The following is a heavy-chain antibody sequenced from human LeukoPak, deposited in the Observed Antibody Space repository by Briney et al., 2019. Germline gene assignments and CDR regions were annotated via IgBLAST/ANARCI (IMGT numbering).Heavy chain of an antibody. J-gene: IGHJ6*02. CDR1: GGSISSYY. Sequence: PSETLSLTCTVSGGSISSYYWSWIRQPPGKGLEWIGYIYYSGSTNYNPSLKSRGTISVDTSKNQFSLKASSVTAADTAVYYCARGRSDFYGMDVWGQGTTVTVSS. D-gene: IGHD1-26*01. CDR3: ARGRSDFYGMDV. CDR2: IYYSGST. V-gene: IGHV4-59*01.